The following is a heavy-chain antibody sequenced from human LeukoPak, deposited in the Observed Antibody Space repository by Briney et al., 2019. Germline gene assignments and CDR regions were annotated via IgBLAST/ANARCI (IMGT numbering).Heavy chain of an antibody. J-gene: IGHJ6*04. V-gene: IGHV3-21*01. Sequence: PGGSLRLSCAASGFTLSSYSMNWVRQAPGKGREWVSSISSTSTYIDYVDSVKGRFTISRDNAKNSLYLQMNSLRAEDTAVYYCAELGITMIGGVWGKGTTVTISS. CDR1: GFTLSSYS. CDR2: ISSTSTYI. D-gene: IGHD3-10*02. CDR3: AELGITMIGGV.